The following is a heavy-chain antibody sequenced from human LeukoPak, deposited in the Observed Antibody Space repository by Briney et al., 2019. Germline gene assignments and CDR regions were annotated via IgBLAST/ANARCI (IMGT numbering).Heavy chain of an antibody. V-gene: IGHV4-31*03. J-gene: IGHJ4*02. CDR1: GGSISSGGHY. CDR3: ARVLHGGNPNFDY. Sequence: SETLSLTCTVSGGSISSGGHYWSWIRQHPGKGLEWIGYIYYSGSTYYNPSLKSRVTISVDTSKNQFSLKLSSVTAADTAVYYCARVLHGGNPNFDYWGQGTLVTVSS. D-gene: IGHD4-23*01. CDR2: IYYSGST.